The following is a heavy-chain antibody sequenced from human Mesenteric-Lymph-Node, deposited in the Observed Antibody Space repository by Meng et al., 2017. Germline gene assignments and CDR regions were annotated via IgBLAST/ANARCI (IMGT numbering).Heavy chain of an antibody. CDR3: ARNWGTGDSWFDP. J-gene: IGHJ5*02. D-gene: IGHD7-27*01. CDR2: INHSGST. CDR1: GGSFSDYY. Sequence: QGQLQQGGAGLLKPSETLSLTCAVYGGSFSDYYWTWIRQPPGKGLEWIGGINHSGSTNYNPSLKSRVTISVETSKNQFSLKLTSVTAADTAVYYCARNWGTGDSWFDPWGPGTLVTVSS. V-gene: IGHV4-34*02.